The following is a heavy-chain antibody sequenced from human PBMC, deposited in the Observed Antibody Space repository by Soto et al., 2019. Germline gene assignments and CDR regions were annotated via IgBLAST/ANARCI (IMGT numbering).Heavy chain of an antibody. CDR3: ARENTGEAN. D-gene: IGHD7-27*01. Sequence: SETLSLTCAVYGGSFSGYYWSWIRQPPGKGLEWIGEINHSGSTNYNPSLKSRVTISVDTSKNQFSLQLSSVTAADTAVYYCARENTGEANWGQGTLVTVSS. CDR2: INHSGST. V-gene: IGHV4-34*01. CDR1: GGSFSGYY. J-gene: IGHJ4*02.